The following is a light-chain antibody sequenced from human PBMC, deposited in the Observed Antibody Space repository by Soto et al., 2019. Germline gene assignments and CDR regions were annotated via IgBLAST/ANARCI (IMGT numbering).Light chain of an antibody. J-gene: IGKJ1*01. V-gene: IGKV3-20*01. CDR1: QSVSSSY. CDR2: GAS. CDR3: QQYGSSPFVT. Sequence: EIVLTQSPGTLSLSPGARATLSCRASQSVSSSYLAWYQQKPVQAPRLLIYGASSRATGIPDRFSGSGSGTDFTLTISRLEPEDFAVYYCQQYGSSPFVTFGQGTKVEIK.